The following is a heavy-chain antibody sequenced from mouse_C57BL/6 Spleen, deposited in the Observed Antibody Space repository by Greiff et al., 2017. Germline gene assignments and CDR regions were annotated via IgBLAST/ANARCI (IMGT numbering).Heavy chain of an antibody. CDR1: GYTFTGYW. CDR3: AIELYYDYDGPYWYFDV. CDR2: IHPSDSDT. D-gene: IGHD2-4*01. J-gene: IGHJ1*03. Sequence: QVQLQQPGAELVKPGASVKVSCKASGYTFTGYWMHWVKQRPGQGLEWIGRIHPSDSDTNYHQKFKGKATLTVDKSSSTAYMQLSRLTSEDSAVYYCAIELYYDYDGPYWYFDVWGTGTTVTVSS. V-gene: IGHV1-74*01.